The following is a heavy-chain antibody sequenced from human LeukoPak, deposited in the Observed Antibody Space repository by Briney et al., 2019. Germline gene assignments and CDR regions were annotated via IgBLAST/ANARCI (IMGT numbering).Heavy chain of an antibody. Sequence: ASVKVSCKASGYTFTSYGISWVRQAPGQGLEWMGWISAYNGNTNYAQKLQGRVTMTTDTSTSTAYMELRSLRSDDTAVYYCAREQLVGDDMKNTYYGMDVWGQGTTVTVSS. CDR2: ISAYNGNT. J-gene: IGHJ6*02. CDR3: AREQLVGDDMKNTYYGMDV. V-gene: IGHV1-18*01. CDR1: GYTFTSYG. D-gene: IGHD6-6*01.